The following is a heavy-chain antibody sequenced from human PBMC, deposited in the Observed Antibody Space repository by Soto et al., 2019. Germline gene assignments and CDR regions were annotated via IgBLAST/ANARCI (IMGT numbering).Heavy chain of an antibody. CDR2: IIPIFGTA. Sequence: QVQLVQSGAEVKKPGSSVKVSCKASGGTFSSYAISWVRQAPGQGLEWMGGIIPIFGTANYAQKFQGRVTITADESTSTAYMGLSSLRSEVTAVYYCARESTQYYDFWSGYYEGGFDPWGQGTLVTVSS. V-gene: IGHV1-69*01. CDR1: GGTFSSYA. CDR3: ARESTQYYDFWSGYYEGGFDP. D-gene: IGHD3-3*01. J-gene: IGHJ5*02.